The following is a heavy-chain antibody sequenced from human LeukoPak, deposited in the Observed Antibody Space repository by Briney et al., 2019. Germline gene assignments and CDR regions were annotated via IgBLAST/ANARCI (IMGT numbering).Heavy chain of an antibody. J-gene: IGHJ3*01. V-gene: IGHV3-7*01. D-gene: IGHD2/OR15-2a*01. Sequence: GGSLRLSCAGSGFTIGSYWMSWVRQDPGKGLEWVANIRQDGSEKYYVDSVKGRLTISRDNAKNSLYLQMNSLRAEDTGIYYCARAGYYGDDAFDLWGQGTMVTVSS. CDR2: IRQDGSEK. CDR1: GFTIGSYW. CDR3: ARAGYYGDDAFDL.